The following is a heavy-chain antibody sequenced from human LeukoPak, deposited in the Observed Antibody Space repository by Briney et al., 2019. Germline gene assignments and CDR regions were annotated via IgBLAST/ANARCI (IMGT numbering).Heavy chain of an antibody. CDR3: ARHMYYGSGPYYFDY. V-gene: IGHV1-2*02. Sequence: ASVRISCKTSGFTFTGYSMHWVRQVPGQGLEWMGWINPSTGGTKYPQKFQGRVTMTMDTSISTAYMDLSSLRSGDTAVYYCARHMYYGSGPYYFDYWGQGTLVTVSS. CDR2: INPSTGGT. D-gene: IGHD3-10*01. J-gene: IGHJ4*02. CDR1: GFTFTGYS.